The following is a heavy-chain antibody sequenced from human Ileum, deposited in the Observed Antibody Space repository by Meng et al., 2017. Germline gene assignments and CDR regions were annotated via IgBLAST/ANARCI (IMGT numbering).Heavy chain of an antibody. CDR1: GCSMRSGDNY. CDR2: IYYSGST. Sequence: QVQLQESGPGLVNPSQTLSLTCSVSGCSMRSGDNYWSWIRQPPGKGLEWIGYIYYSGSTYYTPSLKSRVIMSVDTSANRFSLNLNSVTAADTAVYFCARGSSWLGNYRLLNFFDFWGQGALVTVSS. V-gene: IGHV4-30-4*01. D-gene: IGHD3-10*01. CDR3: ARGSSWLGNYRLLNFFDF. J-gene: IGHJ4*02.